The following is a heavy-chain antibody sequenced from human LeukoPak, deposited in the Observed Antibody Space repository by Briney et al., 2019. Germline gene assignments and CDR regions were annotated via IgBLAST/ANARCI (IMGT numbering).Heavy chain of an antibody. CDR3: ARPGVYCSSTSCPFDY. V-gene: IGHV4-39*01. CDR2: IYYSGST. Sequence: SETLSLTCTVSGGSISSSSYYWGWIRQPPGKGLEWIGSIYYSGSTYYNSSLKSRVTISVDTSKNQFSLKLSSVTAADTAVYYCARPGVYCSSTSCPFDYWGQGTLVTVSS. J-gene: IGHJ4*02. CDR1: GGSISSSSYY. D-gene: IGHD2-2*01.